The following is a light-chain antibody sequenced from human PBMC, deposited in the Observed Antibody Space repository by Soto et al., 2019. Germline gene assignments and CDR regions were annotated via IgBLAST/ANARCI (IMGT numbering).Light chain of an antibody. CDR1: QSVFVASNERNY. CDR3: QQYYSAPFT. V-gene: IGKV4-1*01. J-gene: IGKJ4*01. CDR2: WTS. Sequence: IVMTQSPDSLAASLGGRATITFKSSQSVFVASNERNYVAWYQQKQGRPPKLLIFWTSTRESGVPDRFIGSRSGTDFTLTISSLQAGDVAVYYCQQYYSAPFTFGGGTKVDIK.